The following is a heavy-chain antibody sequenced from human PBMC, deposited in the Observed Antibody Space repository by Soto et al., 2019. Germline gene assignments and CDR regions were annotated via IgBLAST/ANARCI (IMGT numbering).Heavy chain of an antibody. CDR2: IVPVFGRP. D-gene: IGHD5-12*01. V-gene: IGHV1-69*01. CDR3: AREGSGYNF. J-gene: IGHJ4*02. Sequence: QVQLVQSGAELKKPGSSVKVSCKASGGSFSNFGISWVRQAPGQGLEWMGGIVPVFGRPNYAQRFRGRLTITADESTSTSYMELISLRSDDTAVYYCAREGSGYNFWGQGTQVTVSS. CDR1: GGSFSNFG.